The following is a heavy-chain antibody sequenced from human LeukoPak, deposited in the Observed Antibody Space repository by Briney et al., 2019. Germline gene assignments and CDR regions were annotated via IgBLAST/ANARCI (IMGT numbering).Heavy chain of an antibody. D-gene: IGHD3-16*01. CDR3: ARAGASGGVIGFDY. Sequence: SETLSLTCAVYGGSFSGYYWSWIRQPPGKGLEWIGEINHSGSTNYNPSLKSRVTISVDRSKNQFSLKLSSVTAADTAVYYCARAGASGGVIGFDYWGQGTLVTVSS. CDR2: INHSGST. V-gene: IGHV4-34*01. J-gene: IGHJ4*02. CDR1: GGSFSGYY.